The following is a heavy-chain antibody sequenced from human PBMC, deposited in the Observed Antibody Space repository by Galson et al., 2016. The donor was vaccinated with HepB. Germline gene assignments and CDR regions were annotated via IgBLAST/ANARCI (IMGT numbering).Heavy chain of an antibody. CDR2: IYPGDSDT. CDR3: ARHPHDDQHLVPPFYTNGWFVDY. V-gene: IGHV5-51*01. D-gene: IGHD6-19*01. Sequence: QSGAEVKRPEESLKISCEGSGYTFTRYWIGWVRERPGRGLKWMGIIYPGDSDTKYSPSFQGRVTLSVDKSINTAYLHWDSLQDSDTAMYYCARHPHDDQHLVPPFYTNGWFVDYWGLRTLVTVSS. CDR1: GYTFTRYW. J-gene: IGHJ4*02.